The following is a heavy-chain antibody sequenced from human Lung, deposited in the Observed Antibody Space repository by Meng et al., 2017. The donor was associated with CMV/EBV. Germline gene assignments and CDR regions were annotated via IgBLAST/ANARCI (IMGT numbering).Heavy chain of an antibody. V-gene: IGHV3-66*02. CDR1: GFTVSSNY. CDR3: ARAMTLALAGVPSEFDP. CDR2: IYSGGST. D-gene: IGHD6-13*01. Sequence: GGSLRLXCAASGFTVSSNYISWVRQAPGKGLEWVSVIYSGGSTYYADSVKARFPISRDNSKNTLYLKMNSLRAEDTAGYYCARAMTLALAGVPSEFDPWGKGTLVTVSS. J-gene: IGHJ5*02.